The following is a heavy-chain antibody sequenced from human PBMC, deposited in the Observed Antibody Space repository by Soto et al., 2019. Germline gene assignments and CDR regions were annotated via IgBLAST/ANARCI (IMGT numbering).Heavy chain of an antibody. V-gene: IGHV3-21*01. CDR3: SRSPEVGVRADY. CDR1: GFPFSAYS. Sequence: GGSLRLSCIGSGFPFSAYSINWVRQAPGKGLEWVSSITVGSSHIYQPNSMKGRFTISRDDAKNSVYLQIDSLRDEDTALYYCSRSPEVGVRADYWGKGTLVTDSS. D-gene: IGHD3-16*01. CDR2: ITVGSSHI. J-gene: IGHJ4*02.